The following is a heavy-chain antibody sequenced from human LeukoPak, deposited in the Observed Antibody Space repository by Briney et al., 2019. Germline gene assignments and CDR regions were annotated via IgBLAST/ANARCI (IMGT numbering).Heavy chain of an antibody. CDR1: GFTFSTYA. J-gene: IGHJ4*02. V-gene: IGHV3-64D*06. CDR3: VKAETYHYGSGSYGLDY. D-gene: IGHD3-10*01. CDR2: ISINGGST. Sequence: PGGSLRLSCAASGFTFSTYAMHWVRQAPGKGLEYVAAISINGGSTYYADSVKGRFTISRDNSKNTLYLQMSSLRAEDTAVYYCVKAETYHYGSGSYGLDYWGQGTLVTVSS.